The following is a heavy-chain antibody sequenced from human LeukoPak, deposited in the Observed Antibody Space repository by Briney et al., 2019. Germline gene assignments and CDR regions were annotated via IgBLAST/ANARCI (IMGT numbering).Heavy chain of an antibody. Sequence: SETLSLTCTVSGGSVSSGSYYWSWIRQPPGKGLEWIGYIYYSGSTNYNPSLKSRVTISVDTSKNRFSLKLSSVTAADTAVYYCARDHLDGYNTYYFDYWGQGTLVTVSS. V-gene: IGHV4-61*01. J-gene: IGHJ4*02. CDR3: ARDHLDGYNTYYFDY. D-gene: IGHD5-24*01. CDR1: GGSVSSGSYY. CDR2: IYYSGST.